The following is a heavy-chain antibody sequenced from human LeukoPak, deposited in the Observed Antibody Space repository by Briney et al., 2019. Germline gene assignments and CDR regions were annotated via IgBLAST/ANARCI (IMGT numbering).Heavy chain of an antibody. CDR3: ARAYDFWSGYFVGGPNWFDP. CDR1: GYTFTSYG. V-gene: IGHV1-18*01. CDR2: ISAYNGNT. J-gene: IGHJ5*02. Sequence: ASVKVSCKASGYTFTSYGISWVRQAPGQGLEWMGWISAYNGNTNYAQKLQGRVTMTTDTSTSTAYMELSSLRSEDTAVYYCARAYDFWSGYFVGGPNWFDPWGQGTLVTVSS. D-gene: IGHD3-3*01.